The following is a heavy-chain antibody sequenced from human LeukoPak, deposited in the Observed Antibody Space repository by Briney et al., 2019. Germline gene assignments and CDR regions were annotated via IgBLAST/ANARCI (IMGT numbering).Heavy chain of an antibody. D-gene: IGHD6-19*01. Sequence: GASVKVSCKASGYTFTGYYMHWVRQAPGQGLEWMGRINPNSGGTNYAQKFQGRVTMTRDTSISTAYMELRSLRSDDTAVYYCARRVGSGWYTVSDYWGQGTLVTVSS. CDR1: GYTFTGYY. V-gene: IGHV1-2*06. J-gene: IGHJ4*02. CDR3: ARRVGSGWYTVSDY. CDR2: INPNSGGT.